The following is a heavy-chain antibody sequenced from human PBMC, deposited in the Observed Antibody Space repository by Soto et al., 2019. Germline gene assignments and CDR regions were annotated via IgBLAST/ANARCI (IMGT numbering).Heavy chain of an antibody. CDR1: GFTFNNYA. CDR2: ITDSGDDT. V-gene: IGHV3-23*01. Sequence: GGSLRLSCAASGFTFNNYAMGWVRQAPGKGLEWVSTITDSGDDTYYIDSVKGRFTISRDNSKSTLYLHMNSLRAEDTAIYYYAKLGSSSWSPHYYFDYWGQGTLVTVSS. J-gene: IGHJ4*02. CDR3: AKLGSSSWSPHYYFDY. D-gene: IGHD2-2*01.